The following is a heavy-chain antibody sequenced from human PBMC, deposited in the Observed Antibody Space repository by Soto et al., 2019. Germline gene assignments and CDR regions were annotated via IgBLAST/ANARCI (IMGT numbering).Heavy chain of an antibody. CDR2: ISVSGGST. J-gene: IGHJ6*02. Sequence: EVQLLESGGGLVQPGGSLRLSCAASGFTFSSYAMSWVRQAPGKGLEWVSAISVSGGSTYYADSVKGRFTISRDTSTNTMYLTMHSLRADDTGVYYWAKGASGYYYDGMDVWCQGTTVTVSS. CDR1: GFTFSSYA. V-gene: IGHV3-23*01. D-gene: IGHD3-10*01. CDR3: AKGASGYYYDGMDV.